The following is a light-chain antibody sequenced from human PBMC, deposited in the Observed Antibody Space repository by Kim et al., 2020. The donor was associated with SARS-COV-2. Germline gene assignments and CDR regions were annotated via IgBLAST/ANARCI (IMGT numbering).Light chain of an antibody. J-gene: IGLJ3*02. CDR2: SNN. V-gene: IGLV1-44*01. CDR3: AAWDDSLDVWM. Sequence: QRVTISCSGSDSNIGSNTVNWYQQFPGTAPKLLIDSNNRRPSGVPDRVSGSKSGTSASLAISGLQSEDEADYYCAAWDDSLDVWMFGGGTQLTVL. CDR1: DSNIGSNT.